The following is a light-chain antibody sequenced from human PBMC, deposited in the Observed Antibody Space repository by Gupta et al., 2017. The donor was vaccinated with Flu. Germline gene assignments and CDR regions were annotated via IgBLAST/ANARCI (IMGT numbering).Light chain of an antibody. Sequence: LSASVGDRVTITCQASQDITNSLNWYQQKPGKAPNLLIYDASHLETGVPSRFSGSESGTDFTFTISSLQPEDIATYYCQQYDDLPITFGGGTKVEIK. CDR2: DAS. J-gene: IGKJ4*01. V-gene: IGKV1-33*01. CDR3: QQYDDLPIT. CDR1: QDITNS.